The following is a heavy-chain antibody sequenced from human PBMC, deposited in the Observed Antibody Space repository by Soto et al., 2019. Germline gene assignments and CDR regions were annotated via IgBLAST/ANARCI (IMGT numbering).Heavy chain of an antibody. CDR1: GFTFSTYG. J-gene: IGHJ6*02. CDR2: ISYDGGNK. Sequence: SXGSLILSCAASGFTFSTYGIQWVRQAPGRGLEWMAVISYDGGNKYYADSVKGRFTISRDNPKNTLYLQMNSLRTEDTAVYYCAKVLGYCTTSSCSREAYYYYGMDVWGQGTTVTVSS. CDR3: AKVLGYCTTSSCSREAYYYYGMDV. D-gene: IGHD2-2*01. V-gene: IGHV3-30*18.